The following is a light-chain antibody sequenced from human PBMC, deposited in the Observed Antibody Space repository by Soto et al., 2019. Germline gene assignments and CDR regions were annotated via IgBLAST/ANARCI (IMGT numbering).Light chain of an antibody. J-gene: IGLJ3*02. CDR3: PAWEDSLNGVV. CDR1: SSNIGNNA. Sequence: QSVVTQPPSVSAAPRHRVTISCSGSSSNIGNNAVNWYQQLPGKAPKLLIYDGNLLPSGHSHRFSGSKSGTSASLAVSGLQSEDEAEYYCPAWEDSLNGVVFGGGTMLTVL. V-gene: IGLV1-36*01. CDR2: DGN.